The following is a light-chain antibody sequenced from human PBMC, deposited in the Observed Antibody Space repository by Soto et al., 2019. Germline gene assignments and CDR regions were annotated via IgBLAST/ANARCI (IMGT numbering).Light chain of an antibody. CDR3: QQHNQWPIT. Sequence: EIVMTQSPATLSVSPGERATLSCKASQSVSSNLAWYQQKPGQAPRLLIYYISTRATGIPARFSGSGSGTECTLTINSLQSEDAAVYYCQQHNQWPITFGQGTRLEIK. CDR1: QSVSSN. CDR2: YIS. V-gene: IGKV3D-15*01. J-gene: IGKJ5*01.